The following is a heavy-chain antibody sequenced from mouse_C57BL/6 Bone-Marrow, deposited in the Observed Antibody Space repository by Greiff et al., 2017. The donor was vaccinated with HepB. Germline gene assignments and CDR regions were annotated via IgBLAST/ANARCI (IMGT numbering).Heavy chain of an antibody. Sequence: VQLQQPGAELVKPGASVKLSCKASGYTFTSYWMHWVKQRPGQGLEWIGMIHPNSGSTNYNEKFKSKATLTVDKSSSTAYMQLSSLTSEDSAVYYCARGDLPRYYYAMDYWGPGTSVTVSS. D-gene: IGHD2-1*01. CDR1: GYTFTSYW. CDR3: ARGDLPRYYYAMDY. CDR2: IHPNSGST. J-gene: IGHJ4*01. V-gene: IGHV1-64*01.